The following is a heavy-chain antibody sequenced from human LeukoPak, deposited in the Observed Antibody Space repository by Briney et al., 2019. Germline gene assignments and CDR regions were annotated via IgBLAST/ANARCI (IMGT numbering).Heavy chain of an antibody. Sequence: SETLSLTCTASAGSISSSDYYWGWIRQPPGKGLEWIGSIFYSGNTYYNPSLKSRITISVDTSKNQFSLKLSSVTAADTAVYYCARVAVAGTSFDYWGQGTLVTVSS. D-gene: IGHD6-19*01. CDR2: IFYSGNT. CDR1: AGSISSSDYY. V-gene: IGHV4-39*01. CDR3: ARVAVAGTSFDY. J-gene: IGHJ4*02.